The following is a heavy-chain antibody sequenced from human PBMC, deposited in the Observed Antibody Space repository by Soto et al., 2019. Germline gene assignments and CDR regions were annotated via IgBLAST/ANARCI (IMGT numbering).Heavy chain of an antibody. D-gene: IGHD2-21*02. Sequence: GGSLRLSCAASGFSFTNFAMSWVRQAPGKGLEWVAGIGASGDITWYADSVKGWLSISRDNSKNTLYLQLNSLRFEDTAVYYCAKDDFTDRGDDYFDYWGPGTLVTVSS. V-gene: IGHV3-23*01. J-gene: IGHJ4*02. CDR2: IGASGDIT. CDR1: GFSFTNFA. CDR3: AKDDFTDRGDDYFDY.